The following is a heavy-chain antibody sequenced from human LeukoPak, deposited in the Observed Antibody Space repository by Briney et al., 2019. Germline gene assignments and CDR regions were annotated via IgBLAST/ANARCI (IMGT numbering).Heavy chain of an antibody. D-gene: IGHD2-2*02. CDR3: ARSLGYCSSTSCYTYYYYGMDV. V-gene: IGHV4-59*01. Sequence: PSETLSLTCAVYGGSFSGYYWSWIRQPPGKGLEWIGYIYYSGSTNYNPSLKSRVTISVDTSKNQFSLKLSSVTAADTAVYYCARSLGYCSSTSCYTYYYYGMDVWGQGTTVTVSS. CDR2: IYYSGST. J-gene: IGHJ6*02. CDR1: GGSFSGYY.